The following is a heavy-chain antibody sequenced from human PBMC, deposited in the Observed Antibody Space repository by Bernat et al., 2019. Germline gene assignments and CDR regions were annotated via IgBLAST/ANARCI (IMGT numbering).Heavy chain of an antibody. J-gene: IGHJ4*02. D-gene: IGHD3-22*01. V-gene: IGHV3-23*01. CDR2: ISGSGGST. Sequence: EVQLLESRGGLVQPGGSLRISCAASGFTFSRYAMSWVRQAPGKGLEWVSAISGSGGSTNYADSVKGRFTISRDNSKNTLYPHMNSLRAEDTAEYYCAKEKHSNTYYYVVDFDYWGQGTLVTVSS. CDR3: AKEKHSNTYYYVVDFDY. CDR1: GFTFSRYA.